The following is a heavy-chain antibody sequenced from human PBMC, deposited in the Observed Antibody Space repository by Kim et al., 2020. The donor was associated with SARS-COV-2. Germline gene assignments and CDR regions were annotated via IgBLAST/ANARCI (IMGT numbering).Heavy chain of an antibody. J-gene: IGHJ4*02. CDR1: GYSISSGYY. D-gene: IGHD4-17*01. CDR2: IYHSGST. CDR3: ARETITTTVTTLH. Sequence: SETLSLTCTVSGYSISSGYYWGWIRQPPGKGLEWIGSIYHSGSTYYNPSLKSRVTISVDTSKNQFSLKLSSVTAADTAVYYCARETITTTVTTLHLGQGTLVTVSS. V-gene: IGHV4-38-2*02.